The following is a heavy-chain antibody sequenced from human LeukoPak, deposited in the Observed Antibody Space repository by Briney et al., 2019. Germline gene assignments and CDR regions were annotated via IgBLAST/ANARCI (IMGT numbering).Heavy chain of an antibody. CDR3: ARGFYRAFGGDAFDI. CDR1: GYTFTGYY. CDR2: INPNSGGT. Sequence: ASVKVSCKASGYTFTGYYMHWVRQAPGQGLEWMGRINPNSGGTNYAQKFQGRVTMTRDTSISTAYMELSRLRSDDTAVYYCARGFYRAFGGDAFDIWGQGTMVTVSS. J-gene: IGHJ3*02. D-gene: IGHD3-10*01. V-gene: IGHV1-2*06.